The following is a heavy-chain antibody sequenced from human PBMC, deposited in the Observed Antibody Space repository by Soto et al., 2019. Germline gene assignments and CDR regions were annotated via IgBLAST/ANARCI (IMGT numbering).Heavy chain of an antibody. V-gene: IGHV4-39*01. D-gene: IGHD3-3*02. J-gene: IGHJ5*02. CDR3: ARHLRHFWSGYYNWFDP. Sequence: SENLSLTCTVSGGSTSSSSYYWGWIRQPPGKGLEWIGSIYYSGSTYYNPSLKSRVTISVDTSKNQFSLKLSSVTAADTAVYYCARHLRHFWSGYYNWFDPWGQGTLVTVSS. CDR1: GGSTSSSSYY. CDR2: IYYSGST.